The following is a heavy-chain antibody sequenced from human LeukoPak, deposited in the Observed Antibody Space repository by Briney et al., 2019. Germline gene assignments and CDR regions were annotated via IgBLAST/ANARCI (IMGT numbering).Heavy chain of an antibody. J-gene: IGHJ4*02. CDR1: GFTVSSNY. V-gene: IGHV3-66*01. CDR3: ASSSSWYRLDY. Sequence: PGGSLRLSCAASGFTVSSNYMSWVRHAPGKGLEWVSVIYSGGSTYYADSVKGRFTISRDNSKNTLYLQMNSLRAEDTAVYYCASSSSWYRLDYWGQGTLVTVSS. D-gene: IGHD6-13*01. CDR2: IYSGGST.